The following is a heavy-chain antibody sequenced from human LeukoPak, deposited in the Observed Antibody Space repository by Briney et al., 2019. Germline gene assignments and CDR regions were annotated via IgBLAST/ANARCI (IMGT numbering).Heavy chain of an antibody. Sequence: GGSLRLSCKASGFTFGDYAMNWVRQAQGKGLEWVCFIRSKAYGAAIEYAASVKGRFTISRDDSKSIAYLQMNSLKTEDTAVYYCTRDSAAMILYGMDVWGQGTTVTVSS. J-gene: IGHJ6*02. V-gene: IGHV3-49*04. CDR3: TRDSAAMILYGMDV. D-gene: IGHD3-16*01. CDR1: GFTFGDYA. CDR2: IRSKAYGAAI.